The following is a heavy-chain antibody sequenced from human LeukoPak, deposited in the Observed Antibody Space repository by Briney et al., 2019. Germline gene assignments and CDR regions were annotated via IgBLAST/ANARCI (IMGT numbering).Heavy chain of an antibody. CDR1: GGSISSSSYY. V-gene: IGHV4-39*07. CDR2: IYYSGST. Sequence: PSETLSLTCTVSGGSISSSSYYWGWIRQPPGKGLEWIGSIYYSGSTYYNPSLKSRVTISVDTSKNQFSLKLSSVTAADTAVYYCASLMTTGTTNFYYWGQGTLVTVSS. CDR3: ASLMTTGTTNFYY. D-gene: IGHD1-1*01. J-gene: IGHJ4*02.